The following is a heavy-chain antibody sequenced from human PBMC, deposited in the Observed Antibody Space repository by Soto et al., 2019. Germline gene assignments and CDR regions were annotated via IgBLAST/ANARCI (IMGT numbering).Heavy chain of an antibody. J-gene: IGHJ6*02. D-gene: IGHD3-10*01. CDR3: ARDRSYGSGSRPYYGMDV. V-gene: IGHV4-59*01. CDR1: GGSISSYY. Sequence: SETLSLTCTVSGGSISSYYWSWIRQPPGKGLEWIGYIYYSGSTNYNPSLKSRVTISVDTSKNQFSLKLSSVTAADTAVYYCARDRSYGSGSRPYYGMDVWGQGTTVTVSS. CDR2: IYYSGST.